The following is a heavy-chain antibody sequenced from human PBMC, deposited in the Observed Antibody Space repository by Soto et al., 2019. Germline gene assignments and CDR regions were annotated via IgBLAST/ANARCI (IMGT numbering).Heavy chain of an antibody. CDR2: INPKFGDT. J-gene: IGHJ6*02. D-gene: IGHD3-10*01. CDR3: ARTMDYYYGPGSGNGHGF. CDR1: GYTFTSYY. V-gene: IGHV1-2*02. Sequence: QVQLVQSGAEMKEPGDSVRVSCEASGYTFTSYYIHWVRQAPGQGLEWMGWINPKFGDTTYAQDFQGRVSMTRDMSISTVYMELSRLTSDDTAIYYCARTMDYYYGPGSGNGHGFWGQGTTVTVFS.